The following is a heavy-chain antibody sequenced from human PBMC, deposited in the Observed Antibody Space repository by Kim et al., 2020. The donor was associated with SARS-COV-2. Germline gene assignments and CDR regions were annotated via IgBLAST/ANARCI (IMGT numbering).Heavy chain of an antibody. CDR2: VSWNSDTL. V-gene: IGHV3-9*01. CDR3: TKGEYQLPLVPYYYYYY. D-gene: IGHD2-2*01. CDR1: GFTFGDYG. Sequence: GGSLRLSCTASGFTFGDYGMHWVRQAPGKGLEWVSGVSWNSDTLVYADSVKGRFTISRDNAKNSLYLQMNSLRAEDTALYFCTKGEYQLPLVPYYYYYY. J-gene: IGHJ6*03.